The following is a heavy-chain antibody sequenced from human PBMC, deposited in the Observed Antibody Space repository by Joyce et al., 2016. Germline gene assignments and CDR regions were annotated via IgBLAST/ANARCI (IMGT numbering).Heavy chain of an antibody. J-gene: IGHJ2*01. Sequence: QVHLVESGGGVVQPGRSLRLSCAASGFAFSSYAMDWVRQGPGKGLGWVASISYAGTNIYYRDSVKGRFTISRDNSKNTLYLQMNSPRPEDTAVYYCARGDSGSADWYYDVWGRGTLVTVSS. V-gene: IGHV3-30*04. CDR2: ISYAGTNI. CDR3: ARGDSGSADWYYDV. CDR1: GFAFSSYA. D-gene: IGHD1-26*01.